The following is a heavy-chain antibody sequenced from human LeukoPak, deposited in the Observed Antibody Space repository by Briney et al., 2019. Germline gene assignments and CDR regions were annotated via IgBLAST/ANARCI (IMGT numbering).Heavy chain of an antibody. CDR1: GFTFSSYG. J-gene: IGHJ5*02. D-gene: IGHD2-15*01. CDR2: ISYDGSNK. V-gene: IGHV3-30*18. CDR3: AKGLGYCSGGSCST. Sequence: GGSLRLSCAASGFTFSSYGMHWVRQAPGKGLEWVAVISYDGSNKYYADSVKGRFTISRDNSKNTLYLQMNSLRAEDTAVYYCAKGLGYCSGGSCSTWGLGTLVTVSS.